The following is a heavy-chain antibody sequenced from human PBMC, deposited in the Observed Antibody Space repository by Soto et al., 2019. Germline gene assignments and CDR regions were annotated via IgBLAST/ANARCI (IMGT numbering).Heavy chain of an antibody. D-gene: IGHD1-26*01. V-gene: IGHV3-74*01. Sequence: EVQLVESGGGLVQPGGSLRLSCAASGFTFSIYWMHWVRQAPGKGPVWVSRIDNAGSSARYADSVKGRFTISRDNAKSTVYLQLNSLRAEVWAVYYCTRVGGSVSGMDVWGQGTTVTVSS. J-gene: IGHJ6*02. CDR2: IDNAGSSA. CDR3: TRVGGSVSGMDV. CDR1: GFTFSIYW.